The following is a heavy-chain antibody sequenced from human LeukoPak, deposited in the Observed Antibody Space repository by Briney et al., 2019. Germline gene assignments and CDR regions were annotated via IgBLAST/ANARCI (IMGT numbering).Heavy chain of an antibody. CDR1: GFTFSSYS. CDR3: ARDRGLRWIKMDYGMDV. Sequence: GGSLRLSCAASGFTFSSYSMNWVRQAPGKGLEWVSSISSSSSYIYYADSVKGRFTISRDNAKNSLYLQMNSLRAEDTAVYYCARDRGLRWIKMDYGMDVWGQGTTVTVSS. V-gene: IGHV3-21*01. D-gene: IGHD5-12*01. CDR2: ISSSSSYI. J-gene: IGHJ6*02.